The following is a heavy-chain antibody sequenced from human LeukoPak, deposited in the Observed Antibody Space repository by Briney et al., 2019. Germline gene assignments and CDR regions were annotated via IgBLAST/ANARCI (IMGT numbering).Heavy chain of an antibody. D-gene: IGHD1/OR15-1a*01. CDR1: GYTFSNFG. Sequence: ASVRVSCKTSGYTFSNFGINWVRQAPGQGLEWMGWINPNSGGTNYAQNFQGRVAMTRDTSISTAYMELSRLRSDDTAIYYCANLMGTAYYYVMDVWGQGTTVTVS. V-gene: IGHV1-2*02. CDR3: ANLMGTAYYYVMDV. CDR2: INPNSGGT. J-gene: IGHJ6*02.